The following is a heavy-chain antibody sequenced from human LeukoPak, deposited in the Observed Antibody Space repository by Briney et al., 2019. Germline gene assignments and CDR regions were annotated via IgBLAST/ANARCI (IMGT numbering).Heavy chain of an antibody. CDR3: ARGGDFWSGFNNYYFDY. J-gene: IGHJ4*02. D-gene: IGHD3-3*01. Sequence: GESLEISCKGSGYSFTNYWIGWVRQMPGKGLEWMGIIYPGDSDTRYSPSFQGQVTISADKSISTAYLQWSSLKASDTAMYYCARGGDFWSGFNNYYFDYWGQGILVTVSS. V-gene: IGHV5-51*01. CDR2: IYPGDSDT. CDR1: GYSFTNYW.